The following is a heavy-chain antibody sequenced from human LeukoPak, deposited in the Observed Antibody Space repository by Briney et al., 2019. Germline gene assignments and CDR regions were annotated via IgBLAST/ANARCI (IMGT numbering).Heavy chain of an antibody. D-gene: IGHD5-12*01. J-gene: IGHJ5*02. V-gene: IGHV3-74*01. CDR3: ASVAGGQSGYYH. Sequence: GGSLRLSCAASGFTFSTYWMYWVRQAPGKGLVWVSRINTDGGTSYADSVKGRFTISRDNAKNTRYLQMNSLRVEDTAVYYCASVAGGQSGYYHWGQGTLVTVSS. CDR2: INTDGGT. CDR1: GFTFSTYW.